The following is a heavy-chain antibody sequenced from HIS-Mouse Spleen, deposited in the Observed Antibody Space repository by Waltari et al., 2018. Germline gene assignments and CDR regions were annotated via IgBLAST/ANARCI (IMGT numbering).Heavy chain of an antibody. CDR2: IYYSGST. CDR1: GGSISSSCYY. J-gene: IGHJ2*01. Sequence: QLQLQESGPGLVKPSETLSLTCTVPGGSISSSCYYWVGIRQPPGKGLEWIGSIYYSGSTYYNPSLKSRVTISVDTSKNQFSLKLSSVTAADTAVYYCAREIPYSSSWYDWYFDLWGRGTLVTVSS. D-gene: IGHD6-13*01. V-gene: IGHV4-39*07. CDR3: AREIPYSSSWYDWYFDL.